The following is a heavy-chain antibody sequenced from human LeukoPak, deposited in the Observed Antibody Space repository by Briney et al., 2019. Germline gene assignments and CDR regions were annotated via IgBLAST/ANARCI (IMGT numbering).Heavy chain of an antibody. CDR3: ARANSGYDYYYYYYMDV. D-gene: IGHD5-12*01. CDR2: INHSGST. V-gene: IGHV4-34*01. Sequence: PSETLSLTCAVYGGSFSGYYWSWIRQPPGKGLEWIGEINHSGSTNYNPSLKSRVTISVDTSKNQFSLKLSSVTAADTAVYYCARANSGYDYYYYYYMDVWGKGTTVTVSS. J-gene: IGHJ6*03. CDR1: GGSFSGYY.